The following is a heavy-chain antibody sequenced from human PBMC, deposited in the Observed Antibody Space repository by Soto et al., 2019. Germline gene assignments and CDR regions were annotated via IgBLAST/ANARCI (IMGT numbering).Heavy chain of an antibody. CDR3: TRPPSGSYGDDSDY. D-gene: IGHD1-26*01. Sequence: EVQLVESGGGWVQPGGSLKLSCSGSGFSFSDSAIHWGRQASGQGLEWVGRIRDKANHYATAYDVSVRGRYTISRDDSENTAYLQMNSLKTEDTAVYYCTRPPSGSYGDDSDYWGQGTLGTVSS. CDR2: IRDKANHYAT. CDR1: GFSFSDSA. V-gene: IGHV3-73*02. J-gene: IGHJ4*02.